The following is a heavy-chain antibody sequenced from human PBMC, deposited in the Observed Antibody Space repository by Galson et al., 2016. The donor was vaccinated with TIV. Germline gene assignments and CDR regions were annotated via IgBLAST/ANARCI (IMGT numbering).Heavy chain of an antibody. J-gene: IGHJ6*03. Sequence: SLRLSCAASGFSFSSYSMNWVRQAPGKGLEWVSFISDTFRFIYYGDSVQGRFTISRDNAKNSLYLEMNSLGDEDTAVYYCARDYSPLALNDYYFYYMDVWGKGTTVTVSS. CDR2: ISDTFRFI. CDR3: ARDYSPLALNDYYFYYMDV. D-gene: IGHD4-11*01. CDR1: GFSFSSYS. V-gene: IGHV3-21*01.